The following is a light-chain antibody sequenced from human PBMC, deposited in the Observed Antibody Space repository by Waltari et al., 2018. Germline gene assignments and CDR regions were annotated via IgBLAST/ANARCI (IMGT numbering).Light chain of an antibody. Sequence: QSVLTQPPSVSGAPGQRVTISCTGSSPNIGAGYDVHWYQQLPGTAPKLPINGNSHRPSGVPDRFSGSKSGTSASLAITGLQAEDEADYYCQSYDSSLSGYVFGTGTKVTVL. CDR3: QSYDSSLSGYV. CDR2: GNS. J-gene: IGLJ1*01. CDR1: SPNIGAGYD. V-gene: IGLV1-40*01.